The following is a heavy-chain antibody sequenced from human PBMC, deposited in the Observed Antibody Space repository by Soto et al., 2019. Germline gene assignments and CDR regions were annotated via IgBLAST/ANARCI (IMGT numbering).Heavy chain of an antibody. CDR1: GFTFSSYA. CDR2: ISGSGGST. J-gene: IGHJ4*02. D-gene: IGHD4-17*01. V-gene: IGHV3-23*01. Sequence: EVQLLESGGGLVQPGGSLRLSCAASGFTFSSYAMSWVRQAPWKGLEWVSAISGSGGSTYYADSVKGRFTISRDNSKNTLYLQMNSLRAEDTAVYYCAKSAPDTTVSTYYFDYWGQGTLVTVSS. CDR3: AKSAPDTTVSTYYFDY.